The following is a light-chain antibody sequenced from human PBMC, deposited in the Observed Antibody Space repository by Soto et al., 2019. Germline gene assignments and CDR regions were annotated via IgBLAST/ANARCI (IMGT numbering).Light chain of an antibody. V-gene: IGLV2-18*02. CDR2: EVS. J-gene: IGLJ1*01. Sequence: QSALTQPPSVSGSPGQSVAVSCTGTSSDVGSYNRVSWYQQPPGTAPKLIIYEVSNRPSGVPDRSSGSKSGNTASLTFSGLQAEDEADYYCSSFTSSTTHVFGTGTKVTAL. CDR1: SSDVGSYNR. CDR3: SSFTSSTTHV.